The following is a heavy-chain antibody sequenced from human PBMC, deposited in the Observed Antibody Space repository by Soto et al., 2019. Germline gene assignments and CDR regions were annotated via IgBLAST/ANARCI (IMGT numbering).Heavy chain of an antibody. Sequence: SETLSLTCTVSGAPITSGDYYWNWIRQPPGKGLEWIGYIYYNGNTYYNPSLKSRVSISIDTSKNQFSLKLTSVTAADTALYYGDKESGTSPLDPWGQGNLVTVSS. D-gene: IGHD2-2*01. V-gene: IGHV4-30-4*01. CDR3: DKESGTSPLDP. CDR1: GAPITSGDYY. CDR2: IYYNGNT. J-gene: IGHJ5*02.